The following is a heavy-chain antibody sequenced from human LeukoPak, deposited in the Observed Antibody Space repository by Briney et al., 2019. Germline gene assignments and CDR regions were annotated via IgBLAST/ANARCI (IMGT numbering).Heavy chain of an antibody. CDR1: GFTFSDYW. J-gene: IGHJ4*02. CDR3: AKDGAWLRFDD. D-gene: IGHD5-12*01. V-gene: IGHV3-7*03. CDR2: IKQDGSEI. Sequence: GGSLRLSCAASGFTFSDYWMSWVRQAPGKGLEWVGNIKQDGSEIYYVDSVKGRFTISRDDSKNTLYLQMNNLRAEDTAVYYCAKDGAWLRFDDWGQGILVTVSS.